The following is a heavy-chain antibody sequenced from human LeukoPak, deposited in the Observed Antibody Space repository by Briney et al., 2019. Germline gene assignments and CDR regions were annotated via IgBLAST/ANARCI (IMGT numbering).Heavy chain of an antibody. D-gene: IGHD3-16*01. CDR1: GFTFSSYG. Sequence: PGGSLRLSCAASGFTFSSYGMHWVRQAPGKGLEWVAVISYDGSNKYYADSVKGRFTISRDNSKNTLYLQMNSLRAEDTAVYYCANGGSLEDYWGQGTLVTVSS. CDR3: ANGGSLEDY. J-gene: IGHJ4*02. V-gene: IGHV3-30*18. CDR2: ISYDGSNK.